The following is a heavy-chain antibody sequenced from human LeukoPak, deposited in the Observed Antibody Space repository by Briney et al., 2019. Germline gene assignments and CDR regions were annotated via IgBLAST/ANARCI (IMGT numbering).Heavy chain of an antibody. D-gene: IGHD2-2*03. Sequence: PGGSLKLSCAASGFTFSGSAMHWVRQASGKGLEWVGRIRSKANSYATAYAASVKGRLTISRDDSKNTAYLQMNSLKTEDTAVYYCTRLDIVVVPADNDAFDIWGQGTMVTVSS. V-gene: IGHV3-73*01. CDR1: GFTFSGSA. CDR3: TRLDIVVVPADNDAFDI. J-gene: IGHJ3*02. CDR2: IRSKANSYAT.